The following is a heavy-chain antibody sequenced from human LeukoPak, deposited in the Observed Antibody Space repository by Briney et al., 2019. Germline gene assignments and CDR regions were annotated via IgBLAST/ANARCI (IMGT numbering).Heavy chain of an antibody. V-gene: IGHV1-69*05. Sequence: ASVKVSCKASGGTFSSYAISWVRQAPGQGLEWMGGIIPIFGTANYAQKFQGRVTMTRDMSTSTVYMELSSLRSEDTAVYYCARGADGYNSRSSFDYWGQGTLVTVSS. J-gene: IGHJ4*02. D-gene: IGHD5-24*01. CDR2: IIPIFGTA. CDR3: ARGADGYNSRSSFDY. CDR1: GGTFSSYA.